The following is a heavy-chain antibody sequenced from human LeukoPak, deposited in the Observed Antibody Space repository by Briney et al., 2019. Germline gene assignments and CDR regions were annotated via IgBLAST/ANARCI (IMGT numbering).Heavy chain of an antibody. D-gene: IGHD1-26*01. CDR1: GGSISSSSYC. CDR2: IYYSGST. V-gene: IGHV4-39*01. J-gene: IGHJ6*03. Sequence: SETLSLTCTVSGGSISSSSYCWGWLRQPPGKGLEWIGSIYYSGSTYYNPSLKSRVTISVDTSKNQFSLKLSSVTAADTAVYYCARHAGVGATLYYYYYYMDVWGKGTTVTVSS. CDR3: ARHAGVGATLYYYYYYMDV.